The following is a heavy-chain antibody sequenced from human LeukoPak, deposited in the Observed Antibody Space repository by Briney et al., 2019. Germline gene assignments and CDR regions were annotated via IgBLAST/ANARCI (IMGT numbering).Heavy chain of an antibody. J-gene: IGHJ3*02. CDR2: ISSSSSYI. CDR1: GFTFSSYS. V-gene: IGHV3-21*01. CDR3: ARDSGPRFLATYLGGVYAFDI. D-gene: IGHD3-3*01. Sequence: GGSLRLSCAASGFTFSSYSMNWVRQAPGKGLEWVSSISSSSSYIYYADSVKGRFTISRDNAKNSLYLQMNSLRAEDTVVYYCARDSGPRFLATYLGGVYAFDIWGQGTMVTVSS.